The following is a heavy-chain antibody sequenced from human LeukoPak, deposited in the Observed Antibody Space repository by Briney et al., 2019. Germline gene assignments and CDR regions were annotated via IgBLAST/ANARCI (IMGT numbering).Heavy chain of an antibody. CDR1: GGSISSGRFY. V-gene: IGHV4-39*07. CDR2: IYYNGNT. CDR3: ARRSTSRWNYMDV. J-gene: IGHJ6*03. Sequence: PSETLSLTCTVSGGSISSGRFYWGRIRQPPGKDLEWIGTIYYNGNTYYNPSLKSRVTISMDPSKNQFSLRLTSVTAADTAVYYCARRSTSRWNYMDVWGKGTTVTVSS. D-gene: IGHD6-13*01.